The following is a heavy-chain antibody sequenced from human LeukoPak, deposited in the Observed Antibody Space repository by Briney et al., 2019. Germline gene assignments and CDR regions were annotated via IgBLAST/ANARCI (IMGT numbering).Heavy chain of an antibody. Sequence: PSETLSLTCTASGGSISSYYWSWIRQPQGKELEWIGYIYYSGSTNYKPSLKSRVTISVDTYKNQFSLKLSSVTAADTAVYYCAREYCSGGSCYLDYWGQGTLVTVSS. CDR2: IYYSGST. D-gene: IGHD2-15*01. V-gene: IGHV4-59*01. CDR1: GGSISSYY. J-gene: IGHJ4*02. CDR3: AREYCSGGSCYLDY.